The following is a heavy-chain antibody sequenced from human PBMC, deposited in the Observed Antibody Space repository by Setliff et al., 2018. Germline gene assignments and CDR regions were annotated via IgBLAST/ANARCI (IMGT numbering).Heavy chain of an antibody. Sequence: GSLRLSCAASGFTFSSYSMNWVRQAPGKGLEWVSSISSDSRYIYYADSLKGRFTISRDNAKNSLYLQMSSLRAEDTAVYFCARSESCGSSHCSPYDYWGQGALVTVSS. CDR1: GFTFSSYS. J-gene: IGHJ4*02. CDR2: ISSDSRYI. V-gene: IGHV3-21*01. D-gene: IGHD3-10*01. CDR3: ARSESCGSSHCSPYDY.